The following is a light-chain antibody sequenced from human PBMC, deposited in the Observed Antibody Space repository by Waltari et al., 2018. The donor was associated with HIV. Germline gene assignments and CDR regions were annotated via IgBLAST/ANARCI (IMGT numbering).Light chain of an antibody. CDR3: ESRHSNDKHHV. V-gene: IGLV3-19*01. CDR1: SPRKYS. Sequence: SSELTQDPAVSVALGQTVRITCQGDSPRKYSENWYQQKPGQAPVVVIYGKDNRPSGIPARFSGSSSGNTGSLTITGAQAEDEADYYCESRHSNDKHHVFGTGTKVTV. CDR2: GKD. J-gene: IGLJ1*01.